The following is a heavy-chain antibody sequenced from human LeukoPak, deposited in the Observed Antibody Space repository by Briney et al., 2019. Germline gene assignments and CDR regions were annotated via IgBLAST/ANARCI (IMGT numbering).Heavy chain of an antibody. CDR2: ISDSGGET. V-gene: IGHV3-23*01. D-gene: IGHD2-2*02. CDR3: AKTDCTSSSCYTIDS. J-gene: IGHJ4*02. CDR1: GFTFSYYA. Sequence: GGSLRLSCAASGFTFSYYAMSWVRRAPGRGLEWVSVISDSGGETSYADSGKGRFTISRDNSKNTVYLQMSSLRAEDTAVYYCAKTDCTSSSCYTIDSWGQGTLVTVSS.